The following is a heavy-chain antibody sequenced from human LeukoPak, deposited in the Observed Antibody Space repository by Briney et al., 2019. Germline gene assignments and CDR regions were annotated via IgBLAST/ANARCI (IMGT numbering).Heavy chain of an antibody. J-gene: IGHJ3*02. D-gene: IGHD1-7*01. V-gene: IGHV4-59*01. Sequence: SETLSLTCTISGGSISSYYWSWIRQPPGKGLEWIGYIYYSGSTNYNPSLKSRVTISVDTSKNQFSLKLSSVTAADTAVYYCARVRYNWNYRDAFDIWGQGTMVTVSS. CDR2: IYYSGST. CDR3: ARVRYNWNYRDAFDI. CDR1: GGSISSYY.